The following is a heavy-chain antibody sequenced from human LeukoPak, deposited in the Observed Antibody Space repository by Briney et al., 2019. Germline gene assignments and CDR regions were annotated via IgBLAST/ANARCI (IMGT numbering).Heavy chain of an antibody. Sequence: GGSLRLSCAASGFTFSSYGMHWVRQAPGKGLEWVAVISYDGSNKYYADSVKGRFTISRDNSKNTLYLQMNSLRAEDTAVYYCAKLTSGWVVAAFDFWGQGTLVSVSS. D-gene: IGHD5-12*01. V-gene: IGHV3-30*18. CDR1: GFTFSSYG. J-gene: IGHJ4*02. CDR3: AKLTSGWVVAAFDF. CDR2: ISYDGSNK.